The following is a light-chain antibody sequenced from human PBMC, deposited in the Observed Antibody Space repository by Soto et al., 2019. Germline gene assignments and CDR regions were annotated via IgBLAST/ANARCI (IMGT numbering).Light chain of an antibody. V-gene: IGKV1-5*03. CDR2: ETS. Sequence: DIQMTQSPSTLSASVGDRVTITCRASQSVNRWLAWYQQKPGKAPKLLIYETSSLESGVPSRFGGSGSGTEFTLTISSLQPDDFATYYCQQSYSTPWTFGQGTKVDIK. CDR3: QQSYSTPWT. CDR1: QSVNRW. J-gene: IGKJ1*01.